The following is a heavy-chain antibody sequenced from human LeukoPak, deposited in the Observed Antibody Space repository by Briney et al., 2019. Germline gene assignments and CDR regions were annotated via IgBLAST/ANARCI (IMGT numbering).Heavy chain of an antibody. D-gene: IGHD3-22*01. J-gene: IGHJ5*02. CDR1: GFTFSSYS. CDR3: ARDALPYYYDSSGYSLRLGP. Sequence: NPGGSLRLSCAASGFTFSSYSMNWVRQAPGKGLEWVSSISSSSSYIYYADSVKGRFTISRDNAKNSLYLQMNSLRAEDTAVYYCARDALPYYYDSSGYSLRLGPWGQGTLVTVSS. V-gene: IGHV3-21*01. CDR2: ISSSSSYI.